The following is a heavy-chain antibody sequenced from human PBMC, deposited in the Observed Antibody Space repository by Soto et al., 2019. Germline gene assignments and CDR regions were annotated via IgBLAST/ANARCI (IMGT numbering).Heavy chain of an antibody. CDR3: ARAGGYVDSSPSGVNY. V-gene: IGHV4-31*03. CDR2: VYYSGST. J-gene: IGHJ4*02. D-gene: IGHD3-10*01. CDR1: GDSLSSGGYY. Sequence: TLRLTCTASGDSLSSGGYYWNWIRQHPGEGLEWIGYVYYSGSTDYIPSLKSRITISLDTSKHKFSLKLSAVTAADTAVHFCARAGGYVDSSPSGVNYWGQGALVTVS.